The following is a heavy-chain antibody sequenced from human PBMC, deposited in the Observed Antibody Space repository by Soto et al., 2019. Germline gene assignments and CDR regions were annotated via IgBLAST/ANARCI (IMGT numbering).Heavy chain of an antibody. D-gene: IGHD3-10*01. CDR2: IYYSGST. V-gene: IGHV4-59*01. Sequence: SETLSLTCTVSGGSISSYYWSWIRQPPGKGLEWIGYIYYSGSTNYNPSLKSRVTISVDTSKNQFSLKLSSVTAADTAVYYCARNFDHPGGYWGQGTLVTVSS. CDR1: GGSISSYY. CDR3: ARNFDHPGGY. J-gene: IGHJ4*02.